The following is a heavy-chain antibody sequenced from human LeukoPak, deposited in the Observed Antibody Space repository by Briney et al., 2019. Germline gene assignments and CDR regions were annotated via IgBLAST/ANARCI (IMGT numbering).Heavy chain of an antibody. D-gene: IGHD2-21*01. CDR2: IYYGGST. V-gene: IGHV4-59*01. CDR3: ARDEPPYRGDTHCCAFDS. CDR1: GGSISSYY. Sequence: SETLSLTCTVSGGSISSYYWSWIRQPPGKGLEWIGYIYYGGSTDYNPSLKSRVTISVDKSKNQFSLKLNSLTAGDTAVYYWARDEPPYRGDTHCCAFDSWGKGTLVTVSS. J-gene: IGHJ4*02.